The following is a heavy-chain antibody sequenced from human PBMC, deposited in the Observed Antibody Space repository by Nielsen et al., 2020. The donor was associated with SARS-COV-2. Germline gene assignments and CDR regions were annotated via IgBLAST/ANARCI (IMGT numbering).Heavy chain of an antibody. CDR2: VYSGGTT. J-gene: IGHJ4*02. D-gene: IGHD1-26*01. V-gene: IGHV3-53*01. CDR3: AKVAGIVGAMLDY. Sequence: WIRQPPGKGPEWLSIVYSGGTTDYADSVKGRFTISRDNSKKTLYLQMNSLRAGDTAVYYCAKVAGIVGAMLDYWGQGTLVTVSS.